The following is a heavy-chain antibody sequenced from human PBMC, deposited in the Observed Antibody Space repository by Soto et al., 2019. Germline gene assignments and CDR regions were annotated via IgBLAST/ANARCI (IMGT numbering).Heavy chain of an antibody. V-gene: IGHV3-15*07. J-gene: IGHJ4*02. Sequence: EVQLVESGGGLVKPGGSLRLSCAASGFTFNNAWMNWVRQAPGKGLEWVGRIKSKTDGGTTDYAAPVKGRFTISRGDSENTPYLQMDSLKTEDTAAYYCTTDGPTASGYYLDYWGQGTLVTVSS. CDR3: TTDGPTASGYYLDY. CDR2: IKSKTDGGTT. CDR1: GFTFNNAW.